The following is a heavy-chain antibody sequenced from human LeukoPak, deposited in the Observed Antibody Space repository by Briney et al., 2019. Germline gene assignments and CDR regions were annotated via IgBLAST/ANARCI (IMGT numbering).Heavy chain of an antibody. D-gene: IGHD2-8*01. CDR1: GASISNYY. Sequence: SETLSLTCSVSGASISNYYWSWIRQPPGKGLEWVAYIYYSGSPNYNPSLKSRVTISVDTSKNQFSLTLSSVTAADTAMYYCARVPYCTNGVCYRRWYFDLWGRGTLVTVSS. J-gene: IGHJ2*01. CDR2: IYYSGSP. CDR3: ARVPYCTNGVCYRRWYFDL. V-gene: IGHV4-59*01.